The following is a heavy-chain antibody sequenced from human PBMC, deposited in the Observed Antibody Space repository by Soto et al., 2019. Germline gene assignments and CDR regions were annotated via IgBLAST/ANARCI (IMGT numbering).Heavy chain of an antibody. D-gene: IGHD4-17*01. CDR1: EDSISDSQDY. V-gene: IGHV4-39*01. J-gene: IGHJ5*02. CDR3: ARQVYGDYLGGNWFDP. CDR2: ISHDGHA. Sequence: XGTLSLTCSVLEDSISDSQDYWGCIRQSPEKGLEWIGSISHDGHAYYNPPLKSRVTLFADTSRNQFSLKMKSVTVADTALYLCARQVYGDYLGGNWFDPWGQGAPVTSPQ.